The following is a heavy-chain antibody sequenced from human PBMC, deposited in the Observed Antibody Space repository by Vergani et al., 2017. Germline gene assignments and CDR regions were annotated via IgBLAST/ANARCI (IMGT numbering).Heavy chain of an antibody. CDR3: ARGLRGGSSGVRLDY. J-gene: IGHJ4*02. Sequence: QVQLQESGPGLVKPSETLSLTCAVYGGSFSGYYWSWIRQPPGKGLEWIGEINHSGSTNYNPSLKSRVTISVDTSKNQFSLKLSSVTAADTAVYYCARGLRGGSSGVRLDYWGQGTLVTVSS. CDR1: GGSFSGYY. CDR2: INHSGST. V-gene: IGHV4-34*01. D-gene: IGHD6-13*01.